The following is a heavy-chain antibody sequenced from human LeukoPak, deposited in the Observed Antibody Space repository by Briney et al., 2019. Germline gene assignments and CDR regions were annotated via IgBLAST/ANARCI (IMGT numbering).Heavy chain of an antibody. CDR3: AKIGRTTVFAFDI. Sequence: GSLRLSCAASGFTFSSYGMHWVRQAPGKGLEWVSAISGSGGSTYYADSVKGRFTISRDNSKNTLYLQMNSLRAEDTAVYYCAKIGRTTVFAFDIWGQGTMVTVSS. CDR2: ISGSGGST. CDR1: GFTFSSYG. D-gene: IGHD4-17*01. V-gene: IGHV3-23*01. J-gene: IGHJ3*02.